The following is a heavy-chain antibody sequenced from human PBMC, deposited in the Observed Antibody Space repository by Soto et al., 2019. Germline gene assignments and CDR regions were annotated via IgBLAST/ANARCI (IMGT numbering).Heavy chain of an antibody. Sequence: GGSLRLSCVASGFNLSHPWMTWVRQAAGKGLEWVGRIKSKTDGGTADYAAPVKGRATISRDDSKNTVYLQMNSLKTEDTAVYYCTTGIYYDILTGYHNVTYWGQGALVTVSS. D-gene: IGHD3-9*01. V-gene: IGHV3-15*01. CDR2: IKSKTDGGTA. CDR3: TTGIYYDILTGYHNVTY. CDR1: GFNLSHPW. J-gene: IGHJ4*02.